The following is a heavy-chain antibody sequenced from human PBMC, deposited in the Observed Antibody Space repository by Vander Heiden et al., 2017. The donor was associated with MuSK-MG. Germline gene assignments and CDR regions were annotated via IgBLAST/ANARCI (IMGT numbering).Heavy chain of an antibody. CDR1: GGTFSSYA. J-gene: IGHJ5*02. V-gene: IGHV1-69*01. CDR3: ARAVVQAAMSSNNWFDH. D-gene: IGHD2-2*01. CDR2: IMPIFGAA. Sequence: QVPLVLSGAEVKKPGSSVSVSCKASGGTFSSYAISWLRQAPGQGLEWMGGIMPIFGAANDAQEFQGRVKITADESTSTAYMELSSLRFEDTAVYYCARAVVQAAMSSNNWFDHWGQGTLVTVSS.